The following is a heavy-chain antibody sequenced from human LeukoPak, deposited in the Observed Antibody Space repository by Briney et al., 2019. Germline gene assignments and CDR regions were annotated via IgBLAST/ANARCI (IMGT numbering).Heavy chain of an antibody. Sequence: ASVKFSCKASGYTFTSYGISWLRQAPGQGLEWLGWISAYNGNTNYAQKLQGRVTMTTDTSTSTAYMELRSLRSDDTGVYWSARGDDDGSGSYYTDPIGHYWAQGSLVTLSS. D-gene: IGHD3-10*01. V-gene: IGHV1-18*01. CDR2: ISAYNGNT. CDR1: GYTFTSYG. CDR3: ARGDDDGSGSYYTDPIGHY. J-gene: IGHJ4*02.